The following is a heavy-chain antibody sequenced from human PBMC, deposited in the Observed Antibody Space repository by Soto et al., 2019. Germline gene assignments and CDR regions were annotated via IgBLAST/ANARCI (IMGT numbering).Heavy chain of an antibody. CDR3: ARDRGVAPPVAGNTHYYCYMDV. CDR2: ISAYNGDT. V-gene: IGHV1-18*01. Sequence: QDQLVQSGGEVKKPGASVKVSCKASGYSFTNYGITWVRQAPGQGFEWMGWISAYNGDTNYAQKLQGRVTMTTDAFTSTAYFELRSLRSDDTAVYYCARDRGVAPPVAGNTHYYCYMDVWGKGTTVTVSS. D-gene: IGHD6-19*01. CDR1: GYSFTNYG. J-gene: IGHJ6*03.